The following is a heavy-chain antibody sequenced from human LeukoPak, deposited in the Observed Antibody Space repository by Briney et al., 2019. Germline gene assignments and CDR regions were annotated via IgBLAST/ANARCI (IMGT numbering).Heavy chain of an antibody. V-gene: IGHV1-2*02. J-gene: IGHJ5*02. CDR1: GYTFTSYG. Sequence: ASVKVSCKASGYTFTSYGISWVRQAPGQGLEWMGWINPNSGDTNYAQKFQGRVTMTRDTSISTAYMELSSLKPDDTAVYYCARAKWESSTTCYGAWGQGTLVTVSS. CDR3: ARAKWESSTTCYGA. CDR2: INPNSGDT. D-gene: IGHD2-2*01.